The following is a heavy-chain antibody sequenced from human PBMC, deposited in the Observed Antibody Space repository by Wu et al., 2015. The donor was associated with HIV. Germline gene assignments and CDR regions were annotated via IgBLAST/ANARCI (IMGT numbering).Heavy chain of an antibody. CDR1: GYTFTDYY. J-gene: IGHJ4*02. V-gene: IGHV1-2*02. Sequence: QVQLLQSGPELKKPGSSVMVSCKASGYTFTDYYIYWVRQAPGRGLEWMGWINPNRGGTKYAQKFQDRVTMTRDTAVSTAYMELNSLRSDDTAVYYCARLQSLSGFYSNADYWGQGTLVTVSS. D-gene: IGHD3-22*01. CDR2: INPNRGGT. CDR3: ARLQSLSGFYSNADY.